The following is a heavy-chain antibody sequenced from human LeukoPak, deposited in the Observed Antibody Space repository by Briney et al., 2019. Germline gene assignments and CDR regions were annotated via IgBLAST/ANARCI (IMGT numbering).Heavy chain of an antibody. CDR2: IKEDGSDK. D-gene: IGHD7-27*01. CDR1: GFRFSTYW. V-gene: IGHV3-7*01. CDR3: ARDLNWETY. Sequence: PGGSLRLSCEVSGFRFSTYWMTWVRQAPGKGLEWVANIKEDGSDKYYVDSVKGRFTISRDNAKNSLYLQMNSLRVEDTAVYYCARDLNWETYWGQGTLVSVSS. J-gene: IGHJ4*02.